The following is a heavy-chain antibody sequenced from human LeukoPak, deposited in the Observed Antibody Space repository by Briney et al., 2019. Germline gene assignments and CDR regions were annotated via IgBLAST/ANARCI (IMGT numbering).Heavy chain of an antibody. D-gene: IGHD1-26*01. CDR3: ASMSMSGTS. J-gene: IGHJ5*02. CDR2: IWSDGSKK. CDR1: GFTFSTFG. Sequence: GGSLRLSCAASGFTFSTFGMHWVRQAPGKGLEWVALIWSDGSKKWYADSVKGRFTISRDNSKSTLFLQMNSLRAEDTAVYYCASMSMSGTSWGQGTLVTVSS. V-gene: IGHV3-30*02.